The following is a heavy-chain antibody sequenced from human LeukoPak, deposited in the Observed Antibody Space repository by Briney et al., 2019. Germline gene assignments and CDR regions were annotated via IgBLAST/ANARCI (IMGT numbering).Heavy chain of an antibody. J-gene: IGHJ5*02. CDR1: GYSISSDKY. D-gene: IGHD6-19*01. V-gene: IGHV4-38-2*01. CDR2: IYHTGST. Sequence: SETLSLTCEVSGYSISSDKYWGWIRRPPGKGLEWIGSIYHTGSTYYNPSLKSRVSISVDTSKNQFSLKFTSVTAADTAVYYCARSHSGWQGHNNWFDPWGQGTLVTVSS. CDR3: ARSHSGWQGHNNWFDP.